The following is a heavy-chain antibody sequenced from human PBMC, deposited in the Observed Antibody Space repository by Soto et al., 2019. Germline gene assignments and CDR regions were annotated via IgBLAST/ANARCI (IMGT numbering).Heavy chain of an antibody. Sequence: GGSLRLSCAASGFIVSSNYMSWVRQAPGKGLEWVSVIYVAGNTYYADSVKGRFTISRDTSENTLYLQMNSLRAEDTAVYYCAIFYGDYPDDYWGQGTLVTVSS. D-gene: IGHD4-17*01. CDR1: GFIVSSNY. V-gene: IGHV3-53*01. J-gene: IGHJ4*02. CDR2: IYVAGNT. CDR3: AIFYGDYPDDY.